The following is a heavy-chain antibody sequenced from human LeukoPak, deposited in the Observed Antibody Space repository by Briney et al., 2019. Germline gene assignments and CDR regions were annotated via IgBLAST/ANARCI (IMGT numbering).Heavy chain of an antibody. V-gene: IGHV4-34*01. J-gene: IGHJ5*02. CDR3: ARDAAGEGRLVITWFDP. Sequence: GSLRLSCAASGLTFSNYGMSWIRQPPGKGLEWIGEINHSGSTNYNPSLKSRVTISVDTSKNQFSLQLSSVTAADTAVYFCARDAAGEGRLVITWFDPWGQGTLVTVSS. CDR2: INHSGST. CDR1: GLTFSNYG. D-gene: IGHD3-22*01.